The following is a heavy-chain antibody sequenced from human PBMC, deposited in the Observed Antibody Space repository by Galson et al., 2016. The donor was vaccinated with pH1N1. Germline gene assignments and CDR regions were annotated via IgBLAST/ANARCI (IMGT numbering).Heavy chain of an antibody. CDR3: GKGGQRYGGNLFHP. J-gene: IGHJ5*02. CDR2: ISGRGGSR. CDR1: GFTFGTHA. D-gene: IGHD4-23*01. V-gene: IGHV3-23*01. Sequence: SLRLSCAASGFTFGTHAMTWVRQAPGKGLQWVAVISGRGGSREYADSVKGRFTISRDNSKNTLYLQSNSVRVGDTGIYYRGKGGQRYGGNLFHPWGQGTLVPVSS.